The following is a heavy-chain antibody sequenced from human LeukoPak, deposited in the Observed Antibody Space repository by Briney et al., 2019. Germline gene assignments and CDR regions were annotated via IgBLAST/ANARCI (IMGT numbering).Heavy chain of an antibody. V-gene: IGHV3-48*01. CDR1: GFTFSSYS. CDR2: ISSSSSTI. Sequence: GGSLRPSCAASGFTFSSYSMNWVRQAPGKGLEWVSYISSSSSTIYYADSVRGRFTISRDNAKNSLYLQMNSLRAEDTAVYYCASTRGMPGTTRGYFDYWGQGTLVTVSS. CDR3: ASTRGMPGTTRGYFDY. D-gene: IGHD3-10*01. J-gene: IGHJ4*02.